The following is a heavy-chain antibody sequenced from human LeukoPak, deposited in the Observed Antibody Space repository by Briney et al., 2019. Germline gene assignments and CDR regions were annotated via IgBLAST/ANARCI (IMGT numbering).Heavy chain of an antibody. CDR1: GGSISNYY. Sequence: SETLSLTCTVSGGSISNYYWTWIRQPAGKGLEWIGRIYTSGGTNYNPSLKSRVTMSVDTSKNQFSLKLSSVTAADTAVYYCAREHSSGCFDYWGQGTLVTVSS. CDR2: IYTSGGT. J-gene: IGHJ4*02. D-gene: IGHD6-19*01. CDR3: AREHSSGCFDY. V-gene: IGHV4-4*07.